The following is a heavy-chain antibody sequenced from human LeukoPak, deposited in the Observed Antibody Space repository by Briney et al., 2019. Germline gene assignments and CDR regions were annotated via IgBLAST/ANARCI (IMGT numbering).Heavy chain of an antibody. D-gene: IGHD3-3*01. CDR1: GFTFTIFG. J-gene: IGHJ6*02. CDR2: IDARSGIT. Sequence: GGSLRLSCAASGFTFTIFGLNWVRQAPGKGPEWVSYIDARSGITYYADSVQGRFTLSRDNARESVFLQMDSLRVDDTAVYYCARGVVYYSYEMDVWGQGTTITVSS. CDR3: ARGVVYYSYEMDV. V-gene: IGHV3-48*01.